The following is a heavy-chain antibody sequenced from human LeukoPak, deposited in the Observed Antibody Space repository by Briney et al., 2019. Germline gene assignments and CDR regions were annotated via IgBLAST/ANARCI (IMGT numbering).Heavy chain of an antibody. D-gene: IGHD5-18*01. CDR1: DDSISSYY. J-gene: IGHJ3*02. CDR3: ARTLWGRAFDI. V-gene: IGHV4-59*01. CDR2: IYYSAAT. Sequence: PSETLSLTCTVSDDSISSYYWSWIRQPPGKGLEWIGYIYYSAATNYKPSLKSRVTISVDTSKNQLSLKVNSVTAADTAVYYCARTLWGRAFDIWGQGTMVTVSS.